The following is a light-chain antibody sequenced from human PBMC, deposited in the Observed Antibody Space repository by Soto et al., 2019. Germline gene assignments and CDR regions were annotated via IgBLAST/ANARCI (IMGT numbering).Light chain of an antibody. CDR1: QSISSY. V-gene: IGKV1-39*01. CDR2: AAS. CDR3: QQSYSTPWT. Sequence: DIQMTQSPSSLSASVGDRVTITCRASQSISSYLNWYQQKPGKAPKFLIYAASRLQSGVPSRFSGSGSGTDFTLTISSLQPEDFATYYCQQSYSTPWTFGQGTKVDIK. J-gene: IGKJ1*01.